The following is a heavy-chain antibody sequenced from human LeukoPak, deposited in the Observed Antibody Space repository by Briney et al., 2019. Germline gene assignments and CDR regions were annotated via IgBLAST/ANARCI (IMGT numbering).Heavy chain of an antibody. J-gene: IGHJ6*03. Sequence: SVKVSCKASGGTFSSYAISRVRQAPGQGLEWMGGIIPIFGTANYAQKFQGRVTITTDESTSTAYMELSSLRSEDTAVYYCASAPHKQGYYYYMDVWGKGTTVTVSS. CDR1: GGTFSSYA. D-gene: IGHD1/OR15-1a*01. CDR3: ASAPHKQGYYYYMDV. V-gene: IGHV1-69*05. CDR2: IIPIFGTA.